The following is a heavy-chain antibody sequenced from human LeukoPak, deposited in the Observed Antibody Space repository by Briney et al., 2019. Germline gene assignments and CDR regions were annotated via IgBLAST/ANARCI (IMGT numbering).Heavy chain of an antibody. D-gene: IGHD5-18*01. CDR3: AGYGWGNYGYKGACDI. CDR1: GFTFRRYN. CDR2: ISSDSSYI. V-gene: IGHV3-21*01. J-gene: IGHJ3*02. Sequence: PGGSLRLSCAASGFTFRRYNMNWVRQAPGKGLEWVSSISSDSSYIYYADSVKGRFTVSRDNAKNSLYLQMNSLRAEDTAVYHCAGYGWGNYGYKGACDIWGQGTMVTVSS.